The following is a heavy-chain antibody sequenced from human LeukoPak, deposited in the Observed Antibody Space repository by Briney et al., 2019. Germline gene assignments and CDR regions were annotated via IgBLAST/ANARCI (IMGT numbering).Heavy chain of an antibody. V-gene: IGHV3-30*18. CDR2: ISYDGSHK. Sequence: PGGSLRLSCAASGFTCSSHGMNWVRQAPGKELEWVAVISYDGSHKYYADSVRGRFTISRDNSKNMVYLQMNSLRAEDTAVYYCAKAHSTYCSDYSCYFVCYDYWGQGTLVTVSS. J-gene: IGHJ4*02. CDR3: AKAHSTYCSDYSCYFVCYDY. D-gene: IGHD2-15*01. CDR1: GFTCSSHG.